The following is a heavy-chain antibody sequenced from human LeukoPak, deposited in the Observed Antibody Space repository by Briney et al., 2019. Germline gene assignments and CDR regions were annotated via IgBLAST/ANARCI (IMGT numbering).Heavy chain of an antibody. J-gene: IGHJ4*02. CDR1: GGSISNKY. V-gene: IGHV4-4*08. CDR3: ARDYLGAGTVGATSGY. Sequence: SETLSLTCTVSGGSISNKYWSWIRQPPGKGLEWIGSIYFSGNTYYNPSLKSRLTISVDTSKNQFSLNLGSVTAADTAVYYCARDYLGAGTVGATSGYWGQGTLVTVSS. D-gene: IGHD1-26*01. CDR2: IYFSGNT.